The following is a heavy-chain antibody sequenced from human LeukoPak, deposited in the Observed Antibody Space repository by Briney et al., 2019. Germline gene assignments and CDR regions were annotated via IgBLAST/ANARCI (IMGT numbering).Heavy chain of an antibody. CDR2: IHPGDSDT. J-gene: IGHJ6*02. V-gene: IGHV5-51*01. CDR1: GYTFTNYW. Sequence: LGESLKISCKGFGYTFTNYWIGWVRQMPGRGLEWMGIIHPGDSDTRYSPSFQGQVTISVDKSISTAYLQWSSLKASDTAMYYCARHNYGDLVKHYYYYGMDVWGQGTTVTVSS. CDR3: ARHNYGDLVKHYYYYGMDV. D-gene: IGHD4-17*01.